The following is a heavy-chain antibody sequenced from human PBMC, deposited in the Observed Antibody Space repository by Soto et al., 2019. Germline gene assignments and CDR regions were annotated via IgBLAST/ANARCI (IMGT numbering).Heavy chain of an antibody. Sequence: GGSLRLSCVASGFTFSHYAMHWVRQAPGKGLEWVALILYDGSNKYHGDSVKGRFTISRDNSNNTLFLQMNSMRTEGTAVYYCARDRDSSGYYLDFWGQGTLVTVSS. V-gene: IGHV3-30-3*01. CDR2: ILYDGSNK. D-gene: IGHD3-22*01. J-gene: IGHJ4*02. CDR1: GFTFSHYA. CDR3: ARDRDSSGYYLDF.